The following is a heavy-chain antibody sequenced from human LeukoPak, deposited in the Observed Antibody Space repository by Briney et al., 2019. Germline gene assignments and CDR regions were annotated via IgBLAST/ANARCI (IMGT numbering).Heavy chain of an antibody. CDR3: ARHPTNPAPQNGFAP. D-gene: IGHD2-2*01. Sequence: PSETLSLTCTVSGGSISSYYWSWIRQPPGKGLEWIGYIYTSGSTNYNPSLKSRVTISVDTSKNQFSLKLSSVTAADTAVDYCARHPTNPAPQNGFAPWGQGTLVTVSS. V-gene: IGHV4-4*09. CDR1: GGSISSYY. CDR2: IYTSGST. J-gene: IGHJ5*02.